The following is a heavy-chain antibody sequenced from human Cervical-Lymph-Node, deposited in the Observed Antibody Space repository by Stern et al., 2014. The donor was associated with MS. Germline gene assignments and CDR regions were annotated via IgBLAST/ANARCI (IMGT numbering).Heavy chain of an antibody. CDR1: GYTFTSYA. CDR3: AVAVVPAAIPPYYYGMDV. Sequence: QMQLVQSGAEVKKPGASVKVSCKASGYTFTSYAMHWVRQAPGQRLEWMGWINAGNGNTKYSQKFQGRVTITRDTSASTAYMELSSLRSEDTAVYYCAVAVVPAAIPPYYYGMDVWGQGTTVTVSS. CDR2: INAGNGNT. V-gene: IGHV1-3*01. D-gene: IGHD2-2*01. J-gene: IGHJ6*02.